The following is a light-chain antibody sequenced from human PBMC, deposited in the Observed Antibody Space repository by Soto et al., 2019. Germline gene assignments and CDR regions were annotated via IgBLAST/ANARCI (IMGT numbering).Light chain of an antibody. V-gene: IGLV2-11*01. CDR3: CLYSGSDSLL. CDR2: DVS. Sequence: QSALTQPRSVSGSPGESVTISCSGTSSDVGSYNYVSWYQQYPGKAPKVMIYDVSERPSEVPVRFSGSKSGNTASLTISGLQAEDEAEYFSCLYSGSDSLLFGGGTKVTVL. CDR1: SSDVGSYNY. J-gene: IGLJ2*01.